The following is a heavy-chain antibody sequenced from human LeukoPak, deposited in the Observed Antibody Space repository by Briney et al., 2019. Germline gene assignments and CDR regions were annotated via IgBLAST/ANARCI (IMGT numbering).Heavy chain of an antibody. CDR1: GCSISSSSYY. V-gene: IGHV4-39*01. D-gene: IGHD3-10*01. CDR2: IYYSGST. CDR3: ARPMVRGVIAFDY. Sequence: KPSETLSLTCTVSGCSISSSSYYWGWIRQPPGKGLEWIGSIYYSGSTYYNPSLKSRVTISVDTSKNQFSLKLSSVTAADTAVYYCARPMVRGVIAFDYWGQGTLVTVSS. J-gene: IGHJ4*02.